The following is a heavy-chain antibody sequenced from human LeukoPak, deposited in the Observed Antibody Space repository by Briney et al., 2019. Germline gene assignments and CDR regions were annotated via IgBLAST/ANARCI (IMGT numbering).Heavy chain of an antibody. CDR3: ARENSGSYRQFDY. Sequence: NPSETLSLTCTVSGGSISSYYWTRIRQPAGKGLEWIGRIYPSGSTNYNPSLKSRVTMSVDTSKNQFSLKLNSVTAADTAAYYCARENSGSYRQFDYWGQGTLVTVSS. V-gene: IGHV4-4*07. J-gene: IGHJ4*02. D-gene: IGHD1-26*01. CDR2: IYPSGST. CDR1: GGSISSYY.